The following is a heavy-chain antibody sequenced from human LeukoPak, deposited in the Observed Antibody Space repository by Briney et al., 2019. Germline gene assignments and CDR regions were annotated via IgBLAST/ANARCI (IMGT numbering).Heavy chain of an antibody. D-gene: IGHD3-22*01. CDR2: IIPIFGTA. CDR1: GYTFTGYY. CDR3: ARDQDNLGHYYDSSGPLSR. V-gene: IGHV1-69*06. Sequence: ASVKVSCKASGYTFTGYYMHWVRQAPGQGLEWMGGIIPIFGTANYAQKFQGRVTITADKPTSTAYMELSSLRSEDTAVYYCARDQDNLGHYYDSSGPLSRWGQGTLVTVSS. J-gene: IGHJ4*02.